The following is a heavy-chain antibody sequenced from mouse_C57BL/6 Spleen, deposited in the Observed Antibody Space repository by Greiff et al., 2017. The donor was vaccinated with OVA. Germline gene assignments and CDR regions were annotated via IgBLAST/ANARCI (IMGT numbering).Heavy chain of an antibody. CDR2: IHPNSGST. D-gene: IGHD3-2*02. CDR3: ARRGYSSGYAMDY. V-gene: IGHV1-64*01. Sequence: VQLQQSGAELVKPGASVKLSCKASGYTFTSYWMHWVKQRPGQGLEWIGMIHPNSGSTNYNEKFKSKATLTVVKSSSTAYMQLSSLTSEDSAVYYCARRGYSSGYAMDYWGQGTSVTVSS. CDR1: GYTFTSYW. J-gene: IGHJ4*01.